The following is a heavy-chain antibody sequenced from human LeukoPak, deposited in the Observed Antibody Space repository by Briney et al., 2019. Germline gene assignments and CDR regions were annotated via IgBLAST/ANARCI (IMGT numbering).Heavy chain of an antibody. CDR3: AKSTNWGSISDGFDI. CDR2: INPNSGGA. V-gene: IGHV1-2*02. J-gene: IGHJ3*02. CDR1: GYSFIGYY. Sequence: ASVKVSCKASGYSFIGYYIHWVRQAPGQGLEWMGWINPNSGGANYAQKFQGRVTMTRDTSISTVYMELTRLGSDDTAMYYCAKSTNWGSISDGFDIWGQGTMVTVAS. D-gene: IGHD7-27*01.